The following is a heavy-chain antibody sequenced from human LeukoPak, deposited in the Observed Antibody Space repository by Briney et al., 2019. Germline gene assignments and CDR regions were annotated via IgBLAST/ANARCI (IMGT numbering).Heavy chain of an antibody. Sequence: SVKVSCKASGGTFSSYAIGWVRQAPGQGLEWMGGIIPIFGTANYAQRFQGRVTITADESTSTAYMELSSLRSEDTAVYYCARGTMVRGVIEAVDYWGQGTLVTVSS. D-gene: IGHD3-10*01. CDR3: ARGTMVRGVIEAVDY. CDR1: GGTFSSYA. J-gene: IGHJ4*02. CDR2: IIPIFGTA. V-gene: IGHV1-69*13.